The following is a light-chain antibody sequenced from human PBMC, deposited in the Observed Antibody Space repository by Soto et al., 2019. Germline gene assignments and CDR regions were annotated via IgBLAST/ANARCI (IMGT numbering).Light chain of an antibody. V-gene: IGLV3-1*01. CDR3: QAWDSSTVV. CDR1: KLGDKY. Sequence: SYELTQPPSVSVSPGQTASITCSGDKLGDKYACWYQQRPGQSPVLVIYQDNIRPSGIPERFSGSNSGNTATLTISGTQAMDEGDFYCQAWDSSTVVFGGGTKLTVL. J-gene: IGLJ2*01. CDR2: QDN.